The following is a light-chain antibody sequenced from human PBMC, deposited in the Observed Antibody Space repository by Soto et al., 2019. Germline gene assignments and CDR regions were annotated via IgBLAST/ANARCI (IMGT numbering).Light chain of an antibody. Sequence: EIVVTQSPATLSVSPGERVTLSCRASQSVSSNLAWYQQKPGQAPRLLIYGASTRATAITARIIGSGSGTDSTLSISSLQSEDFAVYYCQQYHYWPGWTFCKVTKMEIK. CDR2: GAS. J-gene: IGKJ1*01. CDR3: QQYHYWPGWT. CDR1: QSVSSN. V-gene: IGKV3-15*01.